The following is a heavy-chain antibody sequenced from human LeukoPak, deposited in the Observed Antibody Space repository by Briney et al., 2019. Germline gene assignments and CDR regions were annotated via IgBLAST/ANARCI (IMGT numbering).Heavy chain of an antibody. CDR1: GGSFSGYY. J-gene: IGHJ5*02. V-gene: IGHV4-34*01. CDR2: INPSGST. Sequence: SEALAVTCAGYGGSFSGYYWSWSRQPPGKGLEWIGEINPSGSTNYNPSLQTPVTISVDPPTSPSSPTPSSVTAADTPVYYCARGSDSSGYYRDWFDPCGQPTLVTAPS. CDR3: ARGSDSSGYYRDWFDP. D-gene: IGHD3-22*01.